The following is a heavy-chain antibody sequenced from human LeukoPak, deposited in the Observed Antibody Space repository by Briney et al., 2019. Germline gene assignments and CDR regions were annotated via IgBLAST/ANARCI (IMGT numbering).Heavy chain of an antibody. J-gene: IGHJ4*02. CDR3: AFSMITFGGVIAPNPKDY. CDR1: GGTFSSYA. D-gene: IGHD3-16*02. Sequence: GASVKVSCKASGGTFSSYAISWVRQAPGQGLEWMGGIIPIFGTANYAQKFQGRVTITTDESTSTAYMELSSLRSEDTAVYYCAFSMITFGGVIAPNPKDYWGQGTLVTVSS. CDR2: IIPIFGTA. V-gene: IGHV1-69*05.